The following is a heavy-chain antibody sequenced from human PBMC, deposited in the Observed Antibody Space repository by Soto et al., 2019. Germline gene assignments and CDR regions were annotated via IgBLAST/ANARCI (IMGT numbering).Heavy chain of an antibody. Sequence: GGSLRLSCAASGFTFSNAWMSWVRQAPGKGLEWVGRIKSKTDGGTTDYAAPVKGRFTISRDDSKNTLYLQMNSLKTEDTAVYYCVTAFWDFWSGFDYWGQGTLVTVSS. CDR3: VTAFWDFWSGFDY. V-gene: IGHV3-15*01. CDR1: GFTFSNAW. CDR2: IKSKTDGGTT. J-gene: IGHJ4*02. D-gene: IGHD3-3*01.